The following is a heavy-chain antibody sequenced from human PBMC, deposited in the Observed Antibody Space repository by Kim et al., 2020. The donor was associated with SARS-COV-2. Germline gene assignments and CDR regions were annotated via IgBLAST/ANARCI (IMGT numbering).Heavy chain of an antibody. CDR3: ASMGPQVTSI. D-gene: IGHD2-21*02. V-gene: IGHV3-53*01. J-gene: IGHJ4*02. Sequence: STYYADSVKGRFTISRDNSKNTLYLQMNSLRAEDTAVYYCASMGPQVTSIWGQGTLVTVSS. CDR2: ST.